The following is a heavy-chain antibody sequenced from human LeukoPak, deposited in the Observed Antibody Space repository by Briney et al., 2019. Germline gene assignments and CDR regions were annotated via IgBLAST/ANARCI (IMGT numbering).Heavy chain of an antibody. V-gene: IGHV4-59*01. CDR2: IYYSGST. J-gene: IGHJ4*02. Sequence: PSETLSLTSTVSGGSISSYYWSWIRQPPGKGLEWIGYIYYSGSTNYNPSLKSRVTISVDTSKNQFSLKLSSVTAADTAVYCCARGGDGYNWDFDYWGQGTLVTVSS. CDR1: GGSISSYY. D-gene: IGHD5-24*01. CDR3: ARGGDGYNWDFDY.